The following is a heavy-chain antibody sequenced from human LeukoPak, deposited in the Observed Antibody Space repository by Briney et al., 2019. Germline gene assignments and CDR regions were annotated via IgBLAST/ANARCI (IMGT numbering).Heavy chain of an antibody. CDR1: GYSFTSYW. D-gene: IGHD5-18*01. V-gene: IGHV5-51*01. J-gene: IGHJ4*02. Sequence: GESLKISCKGSGYSFTSYWIGWVRQMPGKGLEWMGIIYPGDSDTRYSPSFQGQVTISADKSISTAYLQWSSLKASDTAMYYCARSRWIQLWEYYFDYWGQGALVTVSS. CDR2: IYPGDSDT. CDR3: ARSRWIQLWEYYFDY.